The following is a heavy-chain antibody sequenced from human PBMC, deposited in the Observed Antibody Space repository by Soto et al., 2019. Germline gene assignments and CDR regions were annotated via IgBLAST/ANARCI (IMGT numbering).Heavy chain of an antibody. V-gene: IGHV2-5*02. J-gene: IGHJ4*02. Sequence: QITLKESGPSPVKPTQTLTVTCTFSGFSLSNSGVGVAWIRQPPGKALEWLALIYGDNDKRYSPSLKTRPTTTKDTSKNQVVLTMTNMDPVDTAPYYLAPCTPHDYGDYDPGTSHVFDSWGQGTRFTVSS. CDR3: APCTPHDYGDYDPGTSHVFDS. CDR1: GFSLSNSGVG. D-gene: IGHD4-17*01. CDR2: IYGDNDK.